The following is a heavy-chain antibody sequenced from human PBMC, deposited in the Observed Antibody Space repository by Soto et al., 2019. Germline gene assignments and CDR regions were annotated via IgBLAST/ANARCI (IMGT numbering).Heavy chain of an antibody. J-gene: IGHJ3*02. CDR1: GGSISSGGYY. CDR3: VRTRRVPAAKSLYVDAFDI. Sequence: SETLSLTCTVSGGSISSGGYYWSWIRQHPGKGLEWIGYIYYSGSTYYNPSLKSRVTISVDTSKNQFSLKLSSVTAADTAVYYCVRTRRVPAAKSLYVDAFDIWGQGTMVTVSS. D-gene: IGHD2-2*01. CDR2: IYYSGST. V-gene: IGHV4-31*03.